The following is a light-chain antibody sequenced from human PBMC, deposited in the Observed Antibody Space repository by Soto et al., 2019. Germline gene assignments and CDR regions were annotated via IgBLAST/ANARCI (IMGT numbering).Light chain of an antibody. V-gene: IGKV1-5*03. CDR2: KAS. CDR1: QSISDW. Sequence: DIQMTQSPSTLSASIGDRVTITCRASQSISDWLAWHQQKPGKAPKLLIYKASTLKSGVPSRFSGSGSGTEFTLTISSLQPDDFATYYCQQLITYPQTFGQGTKVDIK. J-gene: IGKJ1*01. CDR3: QQLITYPQT.